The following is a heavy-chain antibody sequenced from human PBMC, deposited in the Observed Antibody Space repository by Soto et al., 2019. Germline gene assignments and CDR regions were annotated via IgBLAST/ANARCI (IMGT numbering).Heavy chain of an antibody. V-gene: IGHV3-30*18. CDR2: VSYDGNHK. CDR1: GFTFRSFG. CDR3: AKDVGQQLVLNYGMDV. J-gene: IGHJ6*02. D-gene: IGHD6-13*01. Sequence: QVQLVESGGGVIQPGTSLSLSCGSSGFTFRSFGMYWVRQAPGKGLEWMAVVSYDGNHKYYADSVKGRFTVSRDNAKNMLYLQMNSLRGEDTAVYYCAKDVGQQLVLNYGMDVWGQGTTVTVSS.